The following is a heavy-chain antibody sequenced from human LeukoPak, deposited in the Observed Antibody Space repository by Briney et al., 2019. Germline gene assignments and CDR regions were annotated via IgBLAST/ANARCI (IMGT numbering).Heavy chain of an antibody. CDR2: IYISGST. D-gene: IGHD2-15*01. CDR1: GASINSHY. J-gene: IGHJ4*02. V-gene: IGHV4-4*07. CDR3: ARALNPLPGTYYFDY. Sequence: SLTCSVSGASINSHYWTWIRQPXGKGLEWIGRIYISGSTNYSPSLKSRVTMSVDTSKNQFSLNLISVTAADTAVYYCARALNPLPGTYYFDYWGQGTLVTVXP.